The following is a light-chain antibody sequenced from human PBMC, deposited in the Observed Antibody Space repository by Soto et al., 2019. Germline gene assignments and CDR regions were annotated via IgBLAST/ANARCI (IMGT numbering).Light chain of an antibody. CDR2: DAS. V-gene: IGKV3-11*01. J-gene: IGKJ4*01. Sequence: EIVLTQSPATLSLSPGERATLSCRASPSVSSYLAWYQQKPGQAPSLLIHDASNRATGIPARFSGSWSGTDFTLTISSLEPEDFAVYYCQQLSNWPPALTFGGGTKVEIK. CDR3: QQLSNWPPALT. CDR1: PSVSSY.